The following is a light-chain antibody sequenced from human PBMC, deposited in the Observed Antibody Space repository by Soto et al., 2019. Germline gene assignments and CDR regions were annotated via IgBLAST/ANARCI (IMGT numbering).Light chain of an antibody. V-gene: IGLV1-40*01. J-gene: IGLJ1*01. CDR2: ANT. CDR1: SSNIRAGYD. CDR3: QSYDSSLSAYV. Sequence: QSVLTQAPSVSGAPGQRVTFSCTGGSSNIRAGYDVHWYQQFPGTAPKLLIYANTNRPSGVPDRFSGSKSGTSASLAITGLQAEDEADYYCQSYDSSLSAYVLGTGTKVTVL.